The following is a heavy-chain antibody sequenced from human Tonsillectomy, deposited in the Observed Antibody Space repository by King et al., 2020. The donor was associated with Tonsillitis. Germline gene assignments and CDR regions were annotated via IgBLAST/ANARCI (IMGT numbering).Heavy chain of an antibody. CDR1: GFTFSSYV. V-gene: IGHV3-23*03. Sequence: VQLVESGGGLVQPGGSLRLSCSGSGFTFSSYVMNWFRQAPGKGLEWVSATYGDGRTTYYADSVKGRFTMSRDNSKKTISLQMSSLRVEDTAVYYCAKDRRGTVTTGSDYWGQGTLVTVSS. D-gene: IGHD4-17*01. CDR3: AKDRRGTVTTGSDY. J-gene: IGHJ4*02. CDR2: TYGDGRTT.